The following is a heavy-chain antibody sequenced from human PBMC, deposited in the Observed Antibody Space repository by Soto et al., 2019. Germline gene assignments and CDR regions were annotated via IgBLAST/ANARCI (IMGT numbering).Heavy chain of an antibody. CDR2: ISYDGSNK. V-gene: IGHV3-30-3*01. CDR3: ARDGAPGDYGDYVEVFDY. J-gene: IGHJ4*02. D-gene: IGHD4-17*01. CDR1: GFTFSSYA. Sequence: GGSLRLSCAASGFTFSSYAMHWVRQAPGKGLEWVAVISYDGSNKYYADSVKGRFTISRDNSKNTLYLQMNSLRAEDTAVYYCARDGAPGDYGDYVEVFDYWGQGTLVTVSS.